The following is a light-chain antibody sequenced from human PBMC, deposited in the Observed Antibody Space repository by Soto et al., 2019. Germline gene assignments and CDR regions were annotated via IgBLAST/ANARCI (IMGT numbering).Light chain of an antibody. Sequence: EIVMTQSPATLSVSPGERATLSCRASQSVSRNLAWYQQKPGQAPRLLIYGASTRATGIPARFGGSGSETEFTLTINSLQSEDFAVYYCQQYNSFFTFGPGTKVDIK. CDR2: GAS. V-gene: IGKV3-15*01. CDR1: QSVSRN. CDR3: QQYNSFFT. J-gene: IGKJ3*01.